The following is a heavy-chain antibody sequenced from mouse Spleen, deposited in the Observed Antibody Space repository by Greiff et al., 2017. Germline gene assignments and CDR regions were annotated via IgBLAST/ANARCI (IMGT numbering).Heavy chain of an antibody. CDR2: IWGVGST. Sequence: VKLMESGPGLVAPSQSLSITCTVSGFSLTSYGVDWVRQSPGKGLEWLGVIWGVGSTNYNSALKSRLSISKDNSKSQVFLKMNSLQTDDTAMYYCATLLNWDWFAYWGQGTLVTVSA. CDR3: ATLLNWDWFAY. V-gene: IGHV2-6*01. CDR1: GFSLTSYG. D-gene: IGHD4-1*01. J-gene: IGHJ3*01.